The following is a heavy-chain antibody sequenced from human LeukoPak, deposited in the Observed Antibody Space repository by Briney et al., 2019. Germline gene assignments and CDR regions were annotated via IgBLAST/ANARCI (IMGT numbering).Heavy chain of an antibody. CDR3: ARVGGHYDSSGYYRTNWFDP. J-gene: IGHJ5*02. V-gene: IGHV4-61*08. CDR2: IYYSGST. D-gene: IGHD3-22*01. Sequence: SETLSLTCTVSGGSISSGDYYWSWIRQPPGKGLEWIGYIYYSGSTNYNPSLKSRVTVSVDTSKNQFSLKLSSVTAADTAVYYCARVGGHYDSSGYYRTNWFDPWGQGTLVTVSS. CDR1: GGSISSGDYY.